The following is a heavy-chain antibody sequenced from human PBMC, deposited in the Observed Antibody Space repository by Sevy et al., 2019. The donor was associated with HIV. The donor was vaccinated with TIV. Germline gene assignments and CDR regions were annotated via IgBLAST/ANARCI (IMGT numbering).Heavy chain of an antibody. D-gene: IGHD1-20*01. CDR3: ARVGFNWNDVDY. V-gene: IGHV4-59*01. Sequence: SETLSLTCSVSGGSMNIYYWSWIRQPLGKGLEWIGFIYYSGSTNYNTSLKSRVTISVDTSKNQFSLKLSSVTAADTAVYYCARVGFNWNDVDYWGQGTLVTVSS. CDR1: GGSMNIYY. J-gene: IGHJ4*02. CDR2: IYYSGST.